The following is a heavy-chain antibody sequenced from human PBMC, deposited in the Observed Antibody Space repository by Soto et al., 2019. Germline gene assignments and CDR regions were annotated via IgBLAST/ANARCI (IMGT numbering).Heavy chain of an antibody. D-gene: IGHD1-1*01. Sequence: QMQLEESGGGVVQPGRSLRLSCVASAFTFSHYGMHWVRQAPGKGLEWVAVIWHHGGNKYYSDSVKDRFTISRDNARTPLYLQMDSLRGEDTGVYYCVSDETQLERRPSYGKDVWGRGTTVIVSS. CDR3: VSDETQLERRPSYGKDV. J-gene: IGHJ6*02. CDR2: IWHHGGNK. CDR1: AFTFSHYG. V-gene: IGHV3-33*01.